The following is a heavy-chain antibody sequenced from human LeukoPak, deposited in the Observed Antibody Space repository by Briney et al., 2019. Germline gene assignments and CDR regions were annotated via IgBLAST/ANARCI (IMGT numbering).Heavy chain of an antibody. Sequence: GSLRLSCAASGFTFSSYAMTWVRQAPGKGLEWVSVISGSGISTYYADSVKDRFTISRDNSKNTLYLQMNSLRAEDTAVYYCAKARRGATMRNYFDYWGQGTLVTVSS. V-gene: IGHV3-23*01. J-gene: IGHJ4*02. D-gene: IGHD1-26*01. CDR3: AKARRGATMRNYFDY. CDR1: GFTFSSYA. CDR2: ISGSGIST.